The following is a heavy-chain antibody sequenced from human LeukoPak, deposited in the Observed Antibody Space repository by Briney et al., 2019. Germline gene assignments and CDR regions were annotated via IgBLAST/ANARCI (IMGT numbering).Heavy chain of an antibody. CDR1: GFTFSDYY. Sequence: GGSLRLSCAASGFTFSDYYMSWIRQAPGKGLEWVSGVTAGGATTFYADSVKGRFTISRDNSKNTLYLQMNSLRAEDTAVYYCAKRDYSDTSGYLPLFDCWGQGTLVTVSS. D-gene: IGHD3-22*01. CDR3: AKRDYSDTSGYLPLFDC. J-gene: IGHJ4*02. V-gene: IGHV3-23*01. CDR2: VTAGGATT.